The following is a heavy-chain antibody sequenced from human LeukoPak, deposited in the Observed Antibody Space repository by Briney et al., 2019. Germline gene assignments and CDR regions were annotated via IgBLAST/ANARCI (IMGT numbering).Heavy chain of an antibody. V-gene: IGHV3-23*01. Sequence: QPGGSLRLSCVASGFTFSSFAMSWVRQAPGKGLEWVSAISASGGDTFYSDSVKGRFTVSRDNSKSALYLQMDTLRAEDTAIYYCARYCITTSCNAPDYYYGMDVWARGTTVTVSS. J-gene: IGHJ6*02. CDR3: ARYCITTSCNAPDYYYGMDV. CDR2: ISASGGDT. CDR1: GFTFSSFA. D-gene: IGHD2-2*01.